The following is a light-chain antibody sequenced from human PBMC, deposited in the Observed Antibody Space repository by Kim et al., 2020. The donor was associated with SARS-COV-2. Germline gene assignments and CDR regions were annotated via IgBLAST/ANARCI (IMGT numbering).Light chain of an antibody. V-gene: IGKV3-15*01. Sequence: GAPGARASLSCRASQSIASNLAWYQQKPGQAPRLLIFGASTRATGIPARFSGRGSGTEFTLTISSLQSEDFAVYYCQQYNAWPPYTFGQGTKLEI. CDR1: QSIASN. CDR2: GAS. J-gene: IGKJ2*01. CDR3: QQYNAWPPYT.